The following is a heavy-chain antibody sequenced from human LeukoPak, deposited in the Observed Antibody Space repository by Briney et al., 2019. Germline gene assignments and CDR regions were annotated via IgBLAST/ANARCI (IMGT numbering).Heavy chain of an antibody. V-gene: IGHV4-31*03. D-gene: IGHD3-22*01. Sequence: PSETLSLTCTVSGGSISSGGYYWSWIRQHPGKGLEWIGYIYYSGSTYYNPSLKSRVTISVDTSKNQFSLKLNSVTAADTAVYYCAREGGYYDSSGFADWGQGTLVTVSS. J-gene: IGHJ4*02. CDR3: AREGGYYDSSGFAD. CDR2: IYYSGST. CDR1: GGSISSGGYY.